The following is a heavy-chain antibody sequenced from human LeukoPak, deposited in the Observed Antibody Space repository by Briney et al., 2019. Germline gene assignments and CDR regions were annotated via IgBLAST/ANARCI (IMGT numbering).Heavy chain of an antibody. CDR2: IRSDGGST. V-gene: IGHV3-23*01. J-gene: IGHJ3*02. CDR3: AVGYCTSTSCPGAFDI. Sequence: PGGSLRLSCAASGFTFSSYDMSWVRQAPGKGLEWVSFIRSDGGSTLYADSVKGRFTISRDNSKNTLFLQMNSLRAEDTAVYYCAVGYCTSTSCPGAFDIWGQGTMVTVSS. D-gene: IGHD2-2*01. CDR1: GFTFSSYD.